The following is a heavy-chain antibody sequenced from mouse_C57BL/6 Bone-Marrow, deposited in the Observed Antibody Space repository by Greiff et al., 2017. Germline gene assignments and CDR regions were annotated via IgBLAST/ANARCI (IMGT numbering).Heavy chain of an antibody. J-gene: IGHJ4*01. Sequence: QVQLQQPGAELVKPGASVKLSCKASGYTFTSYWMHWVKQRPGRGLEWIGRIDPNSGGTKYNEKFKSKATLTVDKPSSTAYMQLSSLTSEDSAVYYFAREGNGNYVWFYAMGYWGQGTSVTVSS. D-gene: IGHD2-1*01. CDR3: AREGNGNYVWFYAMGY. CDR1: GYTFTSYW. V-gene: IGHV1-72*01. CDR2: IDPNSGGT.